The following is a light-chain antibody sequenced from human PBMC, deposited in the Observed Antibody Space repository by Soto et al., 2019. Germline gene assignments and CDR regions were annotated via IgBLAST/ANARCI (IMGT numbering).Light chain of an antibody. J-gene: IGKJ1*01. Sequence: EIVMTQSPATLSVSPGERATLSCRASQSVSSNLAWYQQKPGQAPRLLIYGVTTRATGIPARFSGSGSGTEFTLTISSLQSEDFAVHYCQQYNNWLRTFGQGTKVEIK. V-gene: IGKV3-15*01. CDR1: QSVSSN. CDR3: QQYNNWLRT. CDR2: GVT.